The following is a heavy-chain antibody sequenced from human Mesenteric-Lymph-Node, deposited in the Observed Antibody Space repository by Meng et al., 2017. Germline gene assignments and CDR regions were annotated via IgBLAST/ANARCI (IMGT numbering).Heavy chain of an antibody. CDR3: AKLWWNGGRTFDI. V-gene: IGHV3-23*01. J-gene: IGHJ3*02. CDR1: GFTFSSYA. CDR2: ISGGDGST. D-gene: IGHD1-1*01. Sequence: GESLKISCAASGFTFSSYAMSWVRQAPGKGLQWVSTISGGDGSTSYVDSVKGRFTISKDISENTLHLQMNSLTADDTAIYYCAKLWWNGGRTFDIWGQGTEVTVSS.